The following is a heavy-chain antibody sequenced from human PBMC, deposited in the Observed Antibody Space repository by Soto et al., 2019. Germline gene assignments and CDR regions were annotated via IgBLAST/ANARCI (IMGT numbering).Heavy chain of an antibody. CDR3: ARGEEVATEPYGMDV. V-gene: IGHV3-33*01. CDR2: IWYDGSNR. Sequence: PGGSLRLSCAASGFTFNNYGMHWVRQAPGKGLEWVALIWYDGSNREYADSVKGRFTISRDNSKNTLYLQMSSLRVEDTAVYYCARGEEVATEPYGMDVWGQGTTVTVSS. CDR1: GFTFNNYG. D-gene: IGHD6-13*01. J-gene: IGHJ6*02.